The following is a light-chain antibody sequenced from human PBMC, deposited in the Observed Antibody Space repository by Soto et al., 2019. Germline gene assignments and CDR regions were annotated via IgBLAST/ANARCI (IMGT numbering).Light chain of an antibody. CDR1: TGPVTSGNY. Sequence: QTVVTQEPSLTVSPGGTVTLTCTSHTGPVTSGNYPNWFQQRPGQAPRAMIYNTDNKHSWTPARFSGSLLGDKAALTLSGVQPEDEAEYYCLLYYGGDSMVFGGGTKLTVL. J-gene: IGLJ3*02. CDR2: NTD. V-gene: IGLV7-43*01. CDR3: LLYYGGDSMV.